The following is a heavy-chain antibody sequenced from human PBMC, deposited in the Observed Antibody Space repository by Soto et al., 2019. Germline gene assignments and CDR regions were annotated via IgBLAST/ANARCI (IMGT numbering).Heavy chain of an antibody. CDR1: GYTFTSYG. CDR2: IRSYNNST. D-gene: IGHD2-8*01. J-gene: IGHJ4*02. Sequence: QVQLVQSGAEVKKPGASVKVSCKASGYTFTSYGVNWVRQAPGQGLEWMGWIRSYNNSTNYAQKLQGRVTMTTDTAKNTAYMELRRVRSDDTAVYYCARHGNGDDYWGQGTLVTVSS. V-gene: IGHV1-18*01. CDR3: ARHGNGDDY.